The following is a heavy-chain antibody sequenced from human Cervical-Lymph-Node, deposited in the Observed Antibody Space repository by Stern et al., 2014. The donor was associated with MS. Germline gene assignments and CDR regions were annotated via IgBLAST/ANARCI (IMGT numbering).Heavy chain of an antibody. CDR2: ISSGSSYI. V-gene: IGHV3-21*01. J-gene: IGHJ4*02. D-gene: IGHD3-10*01. CDR3: AREEFGELTAYFDY. CDR1: GFTFSSYS. Sequence: EVQLVESGGGLVKPGGSLRLSCTASGFTFSSYSMNWVRQAPGKGLEWVSFISSGSSYIYYADSVKGRFTISRDNAKNSLYLQMNSLRAEDTAVYYCAREEFGELTAYFDYWGQGTLVTVSS.